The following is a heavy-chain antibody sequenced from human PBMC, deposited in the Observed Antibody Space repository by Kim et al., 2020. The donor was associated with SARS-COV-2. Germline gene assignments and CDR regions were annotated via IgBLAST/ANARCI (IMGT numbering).Heavy chain of an antibody. CDR3: ARQARGSSWYGGLVKANWFDP. CDR2: IYPGDSDT. J-gene: IGHJ5*02. CDR1: GYSFTSYW. Sequence: GESLKISCKGSGYSFTSYWIGWVRQMPGKGLEWMGIIYPGDSDTRYSPSFQGQVTISADKSISTAYLQWSSLKASETAMYYCARQARGSSWYGGLVKANWFDPWGQGTLVTVSS. V-gene: IGHV5-51*01. D-gene: IGHD6-13*01.